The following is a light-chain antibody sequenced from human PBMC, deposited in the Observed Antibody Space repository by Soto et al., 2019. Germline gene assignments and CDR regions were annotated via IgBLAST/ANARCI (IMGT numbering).Light chain of an antibody. V-gene: IGKV1-9*01. CDR2: SAS. CDR1: QDISNY. J-gene: IGKJ4*01. Sequence: DIQLTQSPSFLSASVGDRVTITCRASQDISNYLAWYQQKPGKAPKLLISSASTLQSGVPSRFSGSVSGPEFTLKISSLQPEDFASYYCQLLNNYLTFGGGTKVDI. CDR3: QLLNNYLT.